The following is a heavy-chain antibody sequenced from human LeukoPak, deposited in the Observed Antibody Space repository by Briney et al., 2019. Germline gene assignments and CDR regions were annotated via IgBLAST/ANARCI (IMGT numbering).Heavy chain of an antibody. CDR3: ARGRYCSADICSGGDAFDI. V-gene: IGHV4-4*07. CDR2: IYTRGST. CDR1: GGSINNYY. D-gene: IGHD2-15*01. Sequence: SETLSLTCTVSGGSINNYYWSWIRQPAGKGLEWIGRIYTRGSTNYNPSLKSRVTMSVDTSKNQFSPKLSSVTAADTAVYYCARGRYCSADICSGGDAFDIWGQGTVVSVSS. J-gene: IGHJ3*02.